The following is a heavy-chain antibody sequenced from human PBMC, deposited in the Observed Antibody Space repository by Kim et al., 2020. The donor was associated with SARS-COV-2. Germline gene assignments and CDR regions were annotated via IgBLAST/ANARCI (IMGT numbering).Heavy chain of an antibody. V-gene: IGHV4-39*01. D-gene: IGHD3-10*01. J-gene: IGHJ5*02. Sequence: SETLSLTCTVSGGSISSSSYYSGWIRQPPGKGLEWIGSIYYSGSTYYNPSLKSRVTISVDTSKNQFSLKLSSVTAADTAVYYCARYGSGSYYWFDPWGQGTLVTVAS. CDR1: GGSISSSSYY. CDR2: IYYSGST. CDR3: ARYGSGSYYWFDP.